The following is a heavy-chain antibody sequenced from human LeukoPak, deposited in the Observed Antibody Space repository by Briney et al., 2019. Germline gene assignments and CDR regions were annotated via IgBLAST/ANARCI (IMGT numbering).Heavy chain of an antibody. CDR3: ARDFIVVVPAAIRGGSFDY. D-gene: IGHD2-2*02. CDR2: IYTSGST. V-gene: IGHV4-4*07. J-gene: IGHJ4*02. Sequence: SETLPLTCTVSGGSISSYYWSWIRQPAGKGLEWIGRIYTSGSTNYNPSLKSRVTMSVDTSKNQFSLKLSSVTAADTAVYYCARDFIVVVPAAIRGGSFDYWGQGTLVTVSS. CDR1: GGSISSYY.